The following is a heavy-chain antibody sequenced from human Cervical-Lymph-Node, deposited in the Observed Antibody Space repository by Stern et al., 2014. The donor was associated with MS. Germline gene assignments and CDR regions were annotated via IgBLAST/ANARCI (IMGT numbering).Heavy chain of an antibody. CDR1: GYTFTTFY. D-gene: IGHD4-11*01. CDR3: ARSPALSYSIDY. V-gene: IGHV1-46*01. CDR2: INPSGGST. J-gene: IGHJ4*02. Sequence: QVQLVQSGAEVKKPGASGKVSCKASGYTFTTFYIHWLRQAPGQGLEWMGIINPSGGSTSYAQNFQGRVTMTMDTSASTGSMELSSLRSEDTAVYYCARSPALSYSIDYWGQGTLVTVSS.